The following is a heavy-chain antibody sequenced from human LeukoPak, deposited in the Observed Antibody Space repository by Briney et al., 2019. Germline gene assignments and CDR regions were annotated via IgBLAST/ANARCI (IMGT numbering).Heavy chain of an antibody. CDR1: GISFDDYA. V-gene: IGHV3-9*01. J-gene: IGHJ4*02. Sequence: GRSLRLSCAASGISFDDYAMHWVRQAPGKGLEWVSGISWNSGSIGYADSVKGRFTISRDNAKNSLYLQMNSQRAEDTALYYCAKATVTDVGYFDYWGQGTLVTVSS. D-gene: IGHD4-17*01. CDR3: AKATVTDVGYFDY. CDR2: ISWNSGSI.